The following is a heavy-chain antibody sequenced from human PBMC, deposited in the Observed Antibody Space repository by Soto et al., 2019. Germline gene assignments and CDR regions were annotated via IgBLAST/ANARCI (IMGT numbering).Heavy chain of an antibody. CDR3: ATRWLQLSY. V-gene: IGHV4-34*01. CDR1: GDSMSRGDYY. CDR2: INHSGST. Sequence: PSETLSLTCTVSGDSMSRGDYYWSWIRQPPGKGLEWIGEINHSGSTNYNPSLKSRVTISVDTSKNQFSLKLSSVTAADTAVYYCATRWLQLSYWGQGTLVTVSS. J-gene: IGHJ4*02. D-gene: IGHD5-12*01.